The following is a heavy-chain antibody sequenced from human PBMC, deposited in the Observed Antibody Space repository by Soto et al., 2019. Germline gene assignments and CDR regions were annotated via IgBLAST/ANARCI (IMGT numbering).Heavy chain of an antibody. Sequence: QVQLVESGGGVVQPGTSLRRSCVGSGFTFRSYVIHWVRQAPGMGLVWVAVTSYDGSNKDYGDSVNARCTISRDNSRNTVALQTDSLRRSEPALYYCARWGTTGGSAVWGQGTLVSLSS. V-gene: IGHV3-30*19. CDR1: GFTFRSYV. CDR3: ARWGTTGGSAV. J-gene: IGHJ4*02. CDR2: TSYDGSNK. D-gene: IGHD3-16*01.